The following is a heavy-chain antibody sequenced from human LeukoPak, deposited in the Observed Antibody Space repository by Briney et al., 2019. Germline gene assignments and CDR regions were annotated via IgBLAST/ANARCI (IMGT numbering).Heavy chain of an antibody. J-gene: IGHJ5*02. Sequence: SETLSLTCTVSGGSISSGGYYWSWIRQPPGKGLEWIGYIYHGGSTYYNPSLKSRVTISVDRSKNQFSLKLSSVTAADTAVYYCARFPSSWAGFDPWGQGTLVTVSS. D-gene: IGHD6-13*01. CDR1: GGSISSGGYY. V-gene: IGHV4-30-2*01. CDR2: IYHGGST. CDR3: ARFPSSWAGFDP.